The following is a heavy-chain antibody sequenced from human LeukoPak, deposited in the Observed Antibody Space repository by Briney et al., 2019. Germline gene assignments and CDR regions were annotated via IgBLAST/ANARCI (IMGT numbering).Heavy chain of an antibody. Sequence: PGGSLRLSCEASGFTFRSYAMHWVRQAPGKGLEWVAVISYDGSNTYYKDALKGRFTISRDNSKNTLYLQMNSLRAEDTAVYYCARDKLLEYGNWFEPWGQGTLVSVSS. J-gene: IGHJ5*02. CDR2: ISYDGSNT. CDR1: GFTFRSYA. D-gene: IGHD4/OR15-4a*01. CDR3: ARDKLLEYGNWFEP. V-gene: IGHV3-30-3*01.